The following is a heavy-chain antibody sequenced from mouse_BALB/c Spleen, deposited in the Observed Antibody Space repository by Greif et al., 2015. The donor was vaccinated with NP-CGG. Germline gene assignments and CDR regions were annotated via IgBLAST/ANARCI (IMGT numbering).Heavy chain of an antibody. CDR3: ARDYDYGYVDV. J-gene: IGHJ1*01. CDR2: INPSTGYT. CDR1: GYTFTSYW. Sequence: VQGVESGAELAKPGASVKMSCKASGYTFTSYWMHWVKQRPGQGLEWIGYINPSTGYTEYNQKFKDKATLTADKSSSTAYMQLSSLTSEDSAVYYCARDYDYGYVDVWGAGTTVTVSS. D-gene: IGHD2-4*01. V-gene: IGHV1-7*01.